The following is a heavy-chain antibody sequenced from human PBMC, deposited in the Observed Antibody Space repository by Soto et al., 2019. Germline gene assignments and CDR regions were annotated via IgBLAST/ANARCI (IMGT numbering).Heavy chain of an antibody. D-gene: IGHD4-17*01. Sequence: SVKVSCKASGGTFSSYAISWVRQAPGQGLEWMGGIIPIFGTANYAQKFQGRVTITADESTSTAYMELSSLRSEDTAVYYCAKGTTVVTLGQGRLSGYYYYYGMDVWGQGTTVTVSS. J-gene: IGHJ6*02. CDR1: GGTFSSYA. CDR2: IIPIFGTA. V-gene: IGHV1-69*13. CDR3: AKGTTVVTLGQGRLSGYYYYYGMDV.